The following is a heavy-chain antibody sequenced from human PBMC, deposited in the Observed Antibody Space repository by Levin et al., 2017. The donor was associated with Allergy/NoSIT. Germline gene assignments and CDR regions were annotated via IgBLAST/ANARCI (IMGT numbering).Heavy chain of an antibody. CDR3: AKSLGGGNSPAGFDF. V-gene: IGHV3-33*06. Sequence: GESLKISCTASGFNFRSYGMYWVRQAPGKGLEWVAGLWYDGSYQYYADSVKGRFTISRDNPKRTLYLQMNNLRAEDTAVYYCAKSLGGGNSPAGFDFWGQGALVTVSS. CDR1: GFNFRSYG. CDR2: LWYDGSYQ. J-gene: IGHJ4*02. D-gene: IGHD4-23*01.